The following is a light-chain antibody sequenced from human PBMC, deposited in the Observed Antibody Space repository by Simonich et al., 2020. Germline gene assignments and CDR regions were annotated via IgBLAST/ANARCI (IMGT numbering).Light chain of an antibody. V-gene: IGLV2-14*01. CDR3: SSYTSSSTL. CDR1: SSDVGGYNY. CDR2: DVS. Sequence: QSALTQPASVSGSPGQSITISCTGTSSDVGGYNYVSWYQKHPGKAPKLMIYDVSRRPSGFSNRFSGSKSGNTASLTISGLQAEDEADYYCSSYTSSSTLFGGGTKLTVL. J-gene: IGLJ3*02.